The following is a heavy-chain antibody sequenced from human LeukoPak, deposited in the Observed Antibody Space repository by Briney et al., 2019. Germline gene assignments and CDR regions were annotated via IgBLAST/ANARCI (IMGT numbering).Heavy chain of an antibody. V-gene: IGHV4-59*01. D-gene: IGHD1-26*01. CDR2: IYYSGST. CDR3: ARDGIGGFDY. Sequence: SVTLSLTCAVYGGSFSGYYWSWIRQPPGKGLEWIGYIYYSGSTNYNPSLKSRVTISVDTSKNQFSLKLSSVTAADTAVYYCARDGIGGFDYWGQGTLVTVSS. CDR1: GGSFSGYY. J-gene: IGHJ4*02.